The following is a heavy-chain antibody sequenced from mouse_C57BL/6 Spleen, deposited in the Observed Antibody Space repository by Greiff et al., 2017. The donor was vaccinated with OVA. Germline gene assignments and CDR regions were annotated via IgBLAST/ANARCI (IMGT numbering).Heavy chain of an antibody. J-gene: IGHJ1*03. CDR3: ARCGYSWYFDV. CDR1: GYSFTGYF. V-gene: IGHV1-20*01. Sequence: EVQLQQSGPELVKPGDSVKISCKASGYSFTGYFMNWVMQSHGKSLEWIGRINPYNGDTFYNQKFKGKATLTVDKSSSTAHMELRSLTSEDSAVYYCARCGYSWYFDVWGTGTTVTVSS. D-gene: IGHD2-3*01. CDR2: INPYNGDT.